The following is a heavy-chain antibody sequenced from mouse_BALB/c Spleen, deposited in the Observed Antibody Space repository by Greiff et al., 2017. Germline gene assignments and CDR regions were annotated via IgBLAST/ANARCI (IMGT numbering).Heavy chain of an antibody. CDR2: IYPGSGST. CDR1: GYNFTSYW. CDR3: AREGLQVGYFDV. D-gene: IGHD3-1*01. J-gene: IGHJ1*01. Sequence: QVQLQQPGAELVKPGTSVKLSCKASGYNFTSYWINWVKLRPGQGLEWIGDIYPGSGSTNYNEKFKSKATLTVDTSSSTAYMQLSSLASEDSALYYCAREGLQVGYFDVWGAGTTVTVSS. V-gene: IGHV1-55*01.